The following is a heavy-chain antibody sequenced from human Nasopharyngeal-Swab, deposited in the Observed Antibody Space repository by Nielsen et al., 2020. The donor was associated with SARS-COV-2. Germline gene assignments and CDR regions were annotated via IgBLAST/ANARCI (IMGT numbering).Heavy chain of an antibody. Sequence: GESLKISCAASGFTFSDHYMDWVRQAPGEGLEWVGRSRNKAKSFTTDYAAPVKGRFTISRDDSKSSLFLQMNSLKTEDTAVYYCARAPGGGAVKDDWGQGTLVTVSS. J-gene: IGHJ4*02. V-gene: IGHV3-72*01. CDR1: GFTFSDHY. CDR3: ARAPGGGAVKDD. D-gene: IGHD1-26*01. CDR2: SRNKAKSFTT.